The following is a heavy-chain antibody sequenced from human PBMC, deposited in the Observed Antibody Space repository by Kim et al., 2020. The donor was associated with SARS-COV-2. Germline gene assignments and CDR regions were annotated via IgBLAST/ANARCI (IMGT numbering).Heavy chain of an antibody. J-gene: IGHJ6*04. V-gene: IGHV4-39*01. CDR1: GGSISSSSYY. CDR2: IYYSGST. Sequence: SETLSLTCTVSGGSISSSSYYWGWIRQPPGKGLEWIGSIYYSGSTYYNPSLKSRVTISVDTSKNQFSLKLSSVTAADTAVYYCARQEFLLTIFGVVRGVWGKGTTVTVSS. CDR3: ARQEFLLTIFGVVRGV. D-gene: IGHD3-3*01.